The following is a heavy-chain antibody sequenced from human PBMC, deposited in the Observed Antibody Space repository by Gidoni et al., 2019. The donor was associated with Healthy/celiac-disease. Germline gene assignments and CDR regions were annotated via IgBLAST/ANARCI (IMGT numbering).Heavy chain of an antibody. V-gene: IGHV3-33*08. CDR1: GFTFSSYC. D-gene: IGHD3-3*01. CDR3: ARDFKETYDFWSGYPDEDRDDNGYY. CDR2: IWYDGSNK. Sequence: QVQLVESGGGVVQPGRSPRLSCAASGFTFSSYCMHWVRQAPGKGLELVAVIWYDGSNKYYAESVKGRFTISRDNSKNTLYLQMNSLRDEDKAVYYCARDFKETYDFWSGYPDEDRDDNGYYWGQGTLVTVSS. J-gene: IGHJ4*02.